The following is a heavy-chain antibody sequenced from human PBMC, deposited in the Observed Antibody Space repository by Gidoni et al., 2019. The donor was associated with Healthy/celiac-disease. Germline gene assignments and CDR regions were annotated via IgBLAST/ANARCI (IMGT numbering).Heavy chain of an antibody. Sequence: EVQLLESGGGLVQPGGSLRLSFAASGFTFSSYAMSWVRQAPGKGLEWVSAISGSGGSTYYADSVKGRFTISRDNSKNTLYLQMNSLRAEDTAVYYCAKGEDYSSSPGYWGQGTLVTVSS. J-gene: IGHJ4*02. CDR2: ISGSGGST. CDR3: AKGEDYSSSPGY. V-gene: IGHV3-23*01. CDR1: GFTFSSYA. D-gene: IGHD6-13*01.